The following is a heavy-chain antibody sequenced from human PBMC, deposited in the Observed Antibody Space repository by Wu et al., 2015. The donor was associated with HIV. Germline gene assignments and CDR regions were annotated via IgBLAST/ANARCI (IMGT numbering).Heavy chain of an antibody. V-gene: IGHV1-2*02. Sequence: QVQLVQSGAEVKKPGASVKVSCKASGYTFTGYYMHWVRQAPGQGLEWMGWINPNSGGTNYAQKFQGRVTMTRDTSISTAYMELSRLRSDDTAVYYCATVSPVAAAGTDYYGMDVWGQGTTVTVSS. J-gene: IGHJ6*02. CDR3: ATVSPVAAAGTDYYGMDV. D-gene: IGHD6-13*01. CDR2: INPNSGGT. CDR1: GYTFTGYY.